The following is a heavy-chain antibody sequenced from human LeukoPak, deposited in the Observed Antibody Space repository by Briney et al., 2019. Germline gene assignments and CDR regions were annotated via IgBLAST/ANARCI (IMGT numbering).Heavy chain of an antibody. V-gene: IGHV4-4*02. J-gene: IGHJ4*02. CDR3: ARGDFWSLKGNYFDY. CDR2: IYHSGST. Sequence: SGTLSLTCAVSGASISNNNWWSWVRQPPGKGLEWIGEIYHSGSTNYNPSLKSRVTISVDTSKNQFSLKLSSVTTADTAVYYCARGDFWSLKGNYFDYWGQGSLVTVSS. CDR1: GASISNNNW. D-gene: IGHD3-3*01.